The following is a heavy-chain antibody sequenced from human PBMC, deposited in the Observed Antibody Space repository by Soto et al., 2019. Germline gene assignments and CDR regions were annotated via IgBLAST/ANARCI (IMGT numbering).Heavy chain of an antibody. CDR1: GYTFTSYG. J-gene: IGHJ4*02. CDR3: ARDGNSYGFLDY. D-gene: IGHD5-18*01. V-gene: IGHV1-18*01. Sequence: PGESLKISCKASGYTFTSYGISWVRQAPGQGLEWMGWISVYNGNTKYAQKLQGRVTMTTDTSASTAYMELRSLISDDTAVYYCARDGNSYGFLDYWGQGSLVTVSS. CDR2: ISVYNGNT.